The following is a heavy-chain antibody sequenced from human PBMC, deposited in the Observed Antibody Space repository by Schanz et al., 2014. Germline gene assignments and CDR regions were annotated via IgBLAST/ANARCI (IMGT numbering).Heavy chain of an antibody. CDR1: GFTFSDYY. J-gene: IGHJ6*02. CDR2: ISGSSIHK. Sequence: QAYLVESGGDLVKPGGSLRLSCAASGFTFSDYYMAWIRQAPGKGLEWVSHISGSSIHKNYADSVKGRFSISRDNGETSVYLQINSLRVEDTAVYYCARFLERYQYYGVDVWGQGTTVIVSS. V-gene: IGHV3-11*05. CDR3: ARFLERYQYYGVDV. D-gene: IGHD3-3*01.